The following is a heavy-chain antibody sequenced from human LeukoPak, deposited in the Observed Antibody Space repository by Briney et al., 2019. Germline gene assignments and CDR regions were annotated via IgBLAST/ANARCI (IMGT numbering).Heavy chain of an antibody. J-gene: IGHJ4*02. Sequence: GGSLRLSCTASGFTFSGFWMTWVRQAPGKGLEWVANIKQDGSEKYYVDSVKGRFTISRDNAKNSLYLQMNSLRVEDTGVYYCARDRGPNTFDHWGQGTLVTVSS. CDR3: ARDRGPNTFDH. D-gene: IGHD3-10*01. CDR1: GFTFSGFW. V-gene: IGHV3-7*01. CDR2: IKQDGSEK.